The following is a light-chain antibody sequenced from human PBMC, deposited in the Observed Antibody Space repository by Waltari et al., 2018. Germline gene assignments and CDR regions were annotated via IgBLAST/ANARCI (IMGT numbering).Light chain of an antibody. J-gene: IGKJ2*01. V-gene: IGKV3-15*01. CDR3: QQYDKWLMYT. CDR2: GAS. Sequence: EVMMTQSPATLSVSPGERATLSCRASQSVGNNLAWFQERPGQAPRLPIFGASTRATGIPARFTGSGSGTEFTLTISSLQSEDFAVYYCQQYDKWLMYTFGQGTKVEVK. CDR1: QSVGNN.